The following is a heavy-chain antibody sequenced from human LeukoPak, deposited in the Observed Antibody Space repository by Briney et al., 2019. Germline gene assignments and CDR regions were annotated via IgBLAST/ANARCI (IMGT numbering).Heavy chain of an antibody. V-gene: IGHV4-4*02. CDR3: ASQASSSNAFDI. D-gene: IGHD6-6*01. CDR2: IYHSGST. CDR1: GGSISSSNW. J-gene: IGHJ3*02. Sequence: ASETMSLTCAVSGGSISSSNWWSWVRQPPGKGLEWIGEIYHSGSTYYNPSLKSRVTISVDRSKNQFSLKLSSVTAADTAVYYCASQASSSNAFDIWGQGTMVTVSS.